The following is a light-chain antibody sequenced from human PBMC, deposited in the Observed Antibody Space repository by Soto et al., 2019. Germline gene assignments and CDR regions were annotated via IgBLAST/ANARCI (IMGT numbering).Light chain of an antibody. Sequence: ELVMTQSPVTLSVSPGERAALSCRASQSVSSNFAWYQQRPGQAPWLLIYGASTRATGIPARFSGSGSATEFTLTISSLQSEDFAVYYCQQYNNWPYTFGQGTKLEIK. J-gene: IGKJ2*01. CDR3: QQYNNWPYT. CDR1: QSVSSN. V-gene: IGKV3D-15*01. CDR2: GAS.